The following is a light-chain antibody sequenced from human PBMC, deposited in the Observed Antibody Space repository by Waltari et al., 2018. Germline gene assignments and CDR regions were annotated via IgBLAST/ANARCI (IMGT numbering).Light chain of an antibody. J-gene: IGKJ4*01. CDR3: QQYYSTPLT. CDR1: PSVLYSSNNKNY. CDR2: WAS. Sequence: DIVMTQSPDSLAVSLGERATLKRKSSPSVLYSSNNKNYLAWYQQKPGQPPKLLIYWASTRESGVPDRFSGSGSGTDFTLTISSLQAEDVAVYYCQQYYSTPLTFGGGTKVEIK. V-gene: IGKV4-1*01.